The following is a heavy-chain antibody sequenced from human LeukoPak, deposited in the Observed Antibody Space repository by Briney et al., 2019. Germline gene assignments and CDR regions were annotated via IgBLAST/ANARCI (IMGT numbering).Heavy chain of an antibody. Sequence: KPSETLSLTCTVSGGSISSGGYYWSWIRQPPGKGLEWIGYIYYSGSTNYNPSLKSRVTISVDTSKNQLSLKLSSVTAADTAVYYCAATDGVQQLTWVYNWFDPWGQGTLVTVSS. J-gene: IGHJ5*02. V-gene: IGHV4-61*08. CDR3: AATDGVQQLTWVYNWFDP. CDR2: IYYSGST. D-gene: IGHD6-13*01. CDR1: GGSISSGGYY.